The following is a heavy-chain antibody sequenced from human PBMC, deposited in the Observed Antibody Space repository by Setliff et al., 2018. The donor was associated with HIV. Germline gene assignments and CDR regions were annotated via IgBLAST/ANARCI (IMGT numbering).Heavy chain of an antibody. Sequence: KTSETLSLTCTVSGGSISNFYWSWIRQPPGKGLEWIGYIYTSGSTSYNPSLRSRVTISLDTSKNRFSLKLNSVTAADTAVYYCARGWFGGYYFDYWGQGTLVTVSS. CDR2: IYTSGST. J-gene: IGHJ4*02. CDR1: GGSISNFY. D-gene: IGHD3-10*01. V-gene: IGHV4-4*09. CDR3: ARGWFGGYYFDY.